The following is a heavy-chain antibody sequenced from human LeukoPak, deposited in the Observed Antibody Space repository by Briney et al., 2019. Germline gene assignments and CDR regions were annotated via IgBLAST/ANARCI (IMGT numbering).Heavy chain of an antibody. V-gene: IGHV3-49*04. CDR2: IRAKIHDGTT. J-gene: IGHJ4*02. D-gene: IGHD3-10*01. CDR3: SRGQKDPYGPEFDY. Sequence: GSLRLSCTTSGFIFGDYNMNWARQAPGKGLEWVGYIRAKIHDGTTDFAASGKGRFTIAREDYKIIAYMQMTRRKSEDTAVYYCSRGQKDPYGPEFDYWGQGTLVTVSS. CDR1: GFIFGDYN.